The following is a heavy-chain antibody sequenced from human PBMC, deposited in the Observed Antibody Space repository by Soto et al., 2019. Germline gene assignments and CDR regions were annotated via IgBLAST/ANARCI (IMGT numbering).Heavy chain of an antibody. CDR2: ISAYNGNT. CDR3: ARDLAVGLVDY. J-gene: IGHJ4*02. Sequence: QVQLVQSGAEVKKPGASVKVSCKASGYTFTSYGISWARQAPGQGLEWMGWISAYNGNTKYTQKLQGRVTMTTDTSTSTGYMELRSLRSDDTAVYYCARDLAVGLVDYWGQGTLVTVSS. V-gene: IGHV1-18*01. D-gene: IGHD6-19*01. CDR1: GYTFTSYG.